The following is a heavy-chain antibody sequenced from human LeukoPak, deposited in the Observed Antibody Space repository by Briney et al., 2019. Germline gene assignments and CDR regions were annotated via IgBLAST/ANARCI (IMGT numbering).Heavy chain of an antibody. D-gene: IGHD6-19*01. CDR1: GSTFTGYY. J-gene: IGHJ5*02. V-gene: IGHV1-2*02. CDR2: INPNSGGT. CDR3: ARENSSGWYFWFDP. Sequence: SVKVSCKASGSTFTGYYMHWVRQAPGQGLEWMGWINPNSGGTNYAQKFQGRVTMTRDTSISTAYMELSRLRSDDTAVYYCARENSSGWYFWFDPRGQETLVTVSS.